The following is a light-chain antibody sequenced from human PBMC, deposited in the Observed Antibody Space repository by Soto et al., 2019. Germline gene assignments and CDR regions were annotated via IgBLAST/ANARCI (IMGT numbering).Light chain of an antibody. Sequence: QSVLTQPPSASGTPGQSVAISCTGTSRTVGGFNYVSWYQQHPGKAPELMIYEVNKRPSGVPDRFSGSKSGNTTSLTVSGLQAEDEADDYCSSYACSSNVFGTGTKVPVL. CDR3: SSYACSSNV. J-gene: IGLJ1*01. V-gene: IGLV2-8*01. CDR2: EVN. CDR1: SRTVGGFNY.